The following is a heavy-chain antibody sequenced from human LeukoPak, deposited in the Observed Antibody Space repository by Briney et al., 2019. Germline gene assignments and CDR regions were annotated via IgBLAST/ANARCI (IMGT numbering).Heavy chain of an antibody. CDR3: ARGSARSSWQYNWFDP. J-gene: IGHJ5*02. Sequence: PGRSLRLSCAASGFTVSSYAMHWVRQAPGKGLEWVAVISYDGSNKYYADSVKGRFTISRDNSKNTLYLQMNSLRAEDTAVYYCARGSARSSWQYNWFDPWGQGTLVNVSS. V-gene: IGHV3-30*04. CDR2: ISYDGSNK. CDR1: GFTVSSYA. D-gene: IGHD6-13*01.